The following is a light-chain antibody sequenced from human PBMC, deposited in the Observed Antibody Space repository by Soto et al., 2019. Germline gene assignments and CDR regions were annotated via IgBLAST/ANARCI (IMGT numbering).Light chain of an antibody. CDR3: QQYNKWPLT. Sequence: EIVMTQSPATLSVSPGERATLSCRASQSVAGNLAWYQQNPGQAPRLLIYGASTRATRIPTRFSGGGSGTEFTLTISSLQSEDFVIYYCQQYNKWPLTFGGGTKVEIK. CDR1: QSVAGN. V-gene: IGKV3-15*01. J-gene: IGKJ4*01. CDR2: GAS.